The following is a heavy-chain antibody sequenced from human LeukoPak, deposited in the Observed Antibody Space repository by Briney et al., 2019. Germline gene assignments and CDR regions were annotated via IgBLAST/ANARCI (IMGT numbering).Heavy chain of an antibody. CDR1: GYSIRSYYY. Sequence: SETLSLTCAVSGYSIRSYYYWGWIRQPPGKGLEWIGSIYQSGSTHYNPSLKSRVTISIDTSKNQFSLKLSSMTAADTAVYYCARNSRWYFDYWGQGTLVTVSS. D-gene: IGHD6-13*01. CDR2: IYQSGST. V-gene: IGHV4-38-2*01. J-gene: IGHJ4*02. CDR3: ARNSRWYFDY.